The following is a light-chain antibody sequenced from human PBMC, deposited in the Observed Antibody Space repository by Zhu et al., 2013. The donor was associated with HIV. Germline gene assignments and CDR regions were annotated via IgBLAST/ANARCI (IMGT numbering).Light chain of an antibody. CDR2: DAS. J-gene: IGKJ5*01. CDR3: QQYGWPPDT. Sequence: DIVMTQSPDSLTVSQGERVTINCRSSQSVLYGANNKNYLAWYQHKPGRAPSLLIYDASSRATGIPDRFRGSGSGTDFTLSINTVEPDDSAVYYCQQYGWPPDTFGQGTRLDIK. CDR1: QSVLYGANNKNY. V-gene: IGKV4-1*01.